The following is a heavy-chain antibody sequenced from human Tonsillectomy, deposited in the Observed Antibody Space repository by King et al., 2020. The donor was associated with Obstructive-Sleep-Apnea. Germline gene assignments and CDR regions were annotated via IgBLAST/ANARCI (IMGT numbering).Heavy chain of an antibody. Sequence: QLVQSGGVVVQPGGSLRLSCAASGFTFDDYAMHWVRQAPGKGLEGGSLISLVGGSTYYADSVKGGFPISRDNSKNSLYLQMNSLRAEDTALYYCAKDLGIAVALGGMDVWGQGTTVTVSS. CDR3: AKDLGIAVALGGMDV. CDR1: GFTFDDYA. J-gene: IGHJ6*02. D-gene: IGHD6-19*01. V-gene: IGHV3-43D*03. CDR2: ISLVGGST.